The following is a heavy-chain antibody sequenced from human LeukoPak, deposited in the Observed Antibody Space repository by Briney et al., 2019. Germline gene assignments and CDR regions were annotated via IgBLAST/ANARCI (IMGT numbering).Heavy chain of an antibody. V-gene: IGHV3-30*03. CDR2: ISYDGSNK. CDR1: RFTFSTYG. D-gene: IGHD3-9*01. Sequence: GGSLRLSCAASRFTFSTYGMYWVRQAPGKGLEWVAVISYDGSNKYYADSVKGRFTISRDNSKNTLYLQMNSLRAEDSAVYYCARDVLRYFEWPIYGMDVWGQGTTVTVSS. J-gene: IGHJ6*02. CDR3: ARDVLRYFEWPIYGMDV.